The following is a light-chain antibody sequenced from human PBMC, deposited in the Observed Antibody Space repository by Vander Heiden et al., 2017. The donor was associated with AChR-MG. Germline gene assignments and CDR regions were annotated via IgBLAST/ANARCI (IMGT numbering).Light chain of an antibody. Sequence: QSALTQPPSVSGSPGQSVTISCTGTSNDVGGSNYVSWYPQSPGKAPKPMIYDVVEKRSGVPDRFSGSKNGGTASLTSTGRQAEEEADYYCCTYEGSYTFVVFGGGTKLTVI. CDR2: DVV. V-gene: IGLV2-11*01. J-gene: IGLJ2*01. CDR3: CTYEGSYTFVV. CDR1: SNDVGGSNY.